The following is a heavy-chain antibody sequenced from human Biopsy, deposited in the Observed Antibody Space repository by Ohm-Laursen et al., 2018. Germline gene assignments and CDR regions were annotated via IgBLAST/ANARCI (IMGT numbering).Heavy chain of an antibody. Sequence: SQTLSLTCAVHGESFNGYYWSWIRQTPGKGLEWIGEINHSGRTNYNPSLKSRVTISVDTSKNQFSLKVRSVTAADTAVYFCARDSRGGHLNTTLITGKNLDSWGQGILVTVSS. D-gene: IGHD3-16*01. CDR2: INHSGRT. CDR3: ARDSRGGHLNTTLITGKNLDS. CDR1: GESFNGYY. J-gene: IGHJ4*02. V-gene: IGHV4-34*01.